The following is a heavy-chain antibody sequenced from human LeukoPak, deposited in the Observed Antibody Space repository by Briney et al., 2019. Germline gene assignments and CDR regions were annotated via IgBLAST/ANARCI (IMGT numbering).Heavy chain of an antibody. CDR2: IKQDGSEK. CDR3: ARGYRRDAFDI. V-gene: IGHV3-7*01. D-gene: IGHD5-18*01. J-gene: IGHJ3*02. Sequence: GGSLRLSCAASGFTFSSYWTIWVRQAPGKGLEWVANIKQDGSEKYYVDSVKGRFTISRDNAKNSLYLQMNSLRAEDTAVYYCARGYRRDAFDIWGQGTMVTVSS. CDR1: GFTFSSYW.